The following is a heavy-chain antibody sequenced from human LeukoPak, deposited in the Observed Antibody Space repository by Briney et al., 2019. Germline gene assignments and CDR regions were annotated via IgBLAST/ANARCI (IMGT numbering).Heavy chain of an antibody. CDR1: GYTFTSYY. Sequence: ASVKVSCKASGYTFTSYYMHWVRQAPGQGLEWMGIINPSGGSTSYAQKFQGRVTMTRDMSTSTVYMELSSLRSDDTAVYYCARDLSRQQLFLFLFDIWGQGTMVTVSS. V-gene: IGHV1-46*01. J-gene: IGHJ3*02. CDR3: ARDLSRQQLFLFLFDI. D-gene: IGHD6-13*01. CDR2: INPSGGST.